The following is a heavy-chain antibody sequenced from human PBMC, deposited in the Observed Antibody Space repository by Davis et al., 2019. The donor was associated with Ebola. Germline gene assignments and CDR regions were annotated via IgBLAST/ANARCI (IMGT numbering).Heavy chain of an antibody. V-gene: IGHV1-69*13. D-gene: IGHD5-12*01. CDR3: ARGGGYSGYDYADY. CDR1: GGTFSSYA. Sequence: AASVKVSCKASGGTFSSYAISWVRQAPGQGLEWMGGIIPIFGTANYAQKFQGRVTITADESTRTAYMELSSLRSEDTAVYYCARGGGYSGYDYADYWGQGTLVTVSS. J-gene: IGHJ4*02. CDR2: IIPIFGTA.